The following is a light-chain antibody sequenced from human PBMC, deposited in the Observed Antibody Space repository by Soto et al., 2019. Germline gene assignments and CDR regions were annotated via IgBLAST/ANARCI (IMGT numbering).Light chain of an antibody. Sequence: QSVLTQPASVSGSPGQSITISCTGTSNDVVGYKFVSWYQQHPGKAPKLMIYEVSNRPSGVSNRFSGSKSGYMASLTISGLQAEDEADYDCSSYTSSGTLVFGAGTKVTVL. J-gene: IGLJ1*01. CDR1: SNDVVGYKF. CDR2: EVS. V-gene: IGLV2-14*01. CDR3: SSYTSSGTLV.